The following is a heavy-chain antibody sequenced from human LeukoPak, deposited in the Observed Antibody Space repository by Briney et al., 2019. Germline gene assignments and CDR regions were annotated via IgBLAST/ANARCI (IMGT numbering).Heavy chain of an antibody. CDR3: ARSDGYGLVGI. V-gene: IGHV4-39*07. J-gene: IGHJ3*02. CDR2: IYYSGTT. CDR1: GASISSSPSF. Sequence: SETLSLTCTVSGASISSSPSFWGWIRQPPGKGLEWIGSIYYSGTTYYNPSLKSRVTISVDTSKNQFSLKLSSVTAADTAVYYCARSDGYGLVGIWGQGTMVTVSS. D-gene: IGHD3-10*01.